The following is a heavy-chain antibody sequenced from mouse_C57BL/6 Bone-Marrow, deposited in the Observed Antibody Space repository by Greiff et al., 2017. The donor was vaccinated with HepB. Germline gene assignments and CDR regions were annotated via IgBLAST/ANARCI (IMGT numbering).Heavy chain of an antibody. CDR1: GYTFTGYW. V-gene: IGHV1-9*01. J-gene: IGHJ4*01. CDR3: ARSGIYYDYDVGAMDY. Sequence: VQLQQSGAELMKPGASVKLSCKATGYTFTGYWIEWVKQRPGHGLEWIGEILPGSGSTNYNEKFKGKATFTADTSSNTAYMQLSSLTTEDSAIYYCARSGIYYDYDVGAMDYWGQGTSVTVSS. CDR2: ILPGSGST. D-gene: IGHD2-4*01.